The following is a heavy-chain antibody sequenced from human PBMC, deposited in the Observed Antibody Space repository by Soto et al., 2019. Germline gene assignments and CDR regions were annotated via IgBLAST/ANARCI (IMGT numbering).Heavy chain of an antibody. CDR2: IYYSGNT. CDR1: GGSISNYY. J-gene: IGHJ5*02. Sequence: SETLSLTCTVSGGSISNYYWTWIRQPPGKGLEWIGYIYYSGNTNYNPSLKSRVNISLDTSKNQLSLKVSSVTAADTALYYCARGAVAGTGLNWFDPWGQGTLVTVSS. CDR3: ARGAVAGTGLNWFDP. V-gene: IGHV4-59*01. D-gene: IGHD6-19*01.